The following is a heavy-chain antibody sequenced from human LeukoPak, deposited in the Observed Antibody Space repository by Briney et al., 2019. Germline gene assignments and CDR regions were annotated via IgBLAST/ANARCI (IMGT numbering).Heavy chain of an antibody. CDR3: ARLTAYFDL. CDR2: IYYSGST. J-gene: IGHJ2*01. CDR1: GGFISSSY. V-gene: IGHV4-59*08. Sequence: SETLSLTCTVPGGFISSSYWSWIRQPPREGLEWDGYIYYSGSTNYNPSLKSRVTMSVDTSKNQLSLKVTSVTAADTAVYYCARLTAYFDLWGRGTLVTVSS.